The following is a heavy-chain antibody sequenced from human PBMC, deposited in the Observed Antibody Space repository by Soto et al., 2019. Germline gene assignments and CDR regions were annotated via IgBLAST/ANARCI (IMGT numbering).Heavy chain of an antibody. CDR2: ISSYNGNT. J-gene: IGHJ4*02. V-gene: IGHV1-18*01. D-gene: IGHD6-13*01. CDR1: GYTFANYG. CDR3: ARDANLGPIAADY. Sequence: QVQLVQSGAEVKKPGASVKVSCKASGYTFANYGISWVRQAPGQGLEWMGWISSYNGNTKYAQNLQGRVTMTTDTSTSTGDMELRSLRSDDTAVYYCARDANLGPIAADYCGQGTLVTVSS.